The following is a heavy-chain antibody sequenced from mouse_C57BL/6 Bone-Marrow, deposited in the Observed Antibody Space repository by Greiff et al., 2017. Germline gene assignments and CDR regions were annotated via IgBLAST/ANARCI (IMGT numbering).Heavy chain of an antibody. CDR1: GYTFTSYW. Sequence: VQLQQPGAELVKPGASVKLSCKASGYTFTSYWMHWVKQRPGRGLEWIGRFDPYSGGTKYNEKFKSKATLTVDKPSSPAYMQHSGLTSEDSAVYYGARTHYFDYWGQGTTLTVSS. J-gene: IGHJ2*01. CDR3: ARTHYFDY. V-gene: IGHV1-72*01. CDR2: FDPYSGGT.